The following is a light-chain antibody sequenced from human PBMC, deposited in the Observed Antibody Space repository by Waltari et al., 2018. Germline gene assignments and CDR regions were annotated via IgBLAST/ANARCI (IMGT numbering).Light chain of an antibody. Sequence: QSALTQPAPVSGSPGQSITISCTGTRLAIGPYHFFSWYRQHPGKAPKLLIYEVTRRPSGVSDRCSGFKSANTASLTISGLQAEDEADYFCSSYAGSTTPVVFGGGTKLTVL. CDR1: RLAIGPYHF. CDR2: EVT. V-gene: IGLV2-23*02. CDR3: SSYAGSTTPVV. J-gene: IGLJ2*01.